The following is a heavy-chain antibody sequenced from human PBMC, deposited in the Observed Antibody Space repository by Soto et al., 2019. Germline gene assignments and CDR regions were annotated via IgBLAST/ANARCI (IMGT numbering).Heavy chain of an antibody. J-gene: IGHJ6*02. CDR1: GFTFSNYW. Sequence: EVQLLESGGGLVQPGGSLRLSCAGSGFTFSNYWMSWVRQAPGKGLEWVADIKNDGSEKYYVDSVKGRFIISRDNGKKAVYLQMNFLRAEDTAVYYCPGILGRDLWGQSTAVTVSS. CDR3: PGILGRDL. V-gene: IGHV3-7*05. CDR2: IKNDGSEK. D-gene: IGHD3-16*01.